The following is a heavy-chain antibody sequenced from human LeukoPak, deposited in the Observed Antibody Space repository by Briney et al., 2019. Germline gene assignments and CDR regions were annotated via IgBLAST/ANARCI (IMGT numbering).Heavy chain of an antibody. Sequence: SETLSLTCTVSGGSISSSSYYWGWIRQPPGKGLEWIGSIYYSGSTYYNPSLKSRVTISVDTSKNQFSLKLSSVTAADTAVYYCARDWDTVTTSRWFGPWGQGTLVTVSS. D-gene: IGHD4-11*01. CDR2: IYYSGST. CDR1: GGSISSSSYY. V-gene: IGHV4-39*07. J-gene: IGHJ5*02. CDR3: ARDWDTVTTSRWFGP.